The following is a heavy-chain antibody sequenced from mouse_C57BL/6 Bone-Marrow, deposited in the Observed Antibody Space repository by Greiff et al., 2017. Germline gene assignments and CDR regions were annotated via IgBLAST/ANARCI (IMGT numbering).Heavy chain of an antibody. CDR2: ILPGSGST. V-gene: IGHV1-9*01. D-gene: IGHD2-3*01. J-gene: IGHJ4*01. Sequence: VQLQQSGAELMKPGASVKLSCKATGYTFTGYWIEWVKQRPGNGLEWIGEILPGSGSTNYNEKLNGKATFTADTSSNTAYMQLRSLANEASAIYYCAREGWLLAMDYWGQGTSVTVSA. CDR3: AREGWLLAMDY. CDR1: GYTFTGYW.